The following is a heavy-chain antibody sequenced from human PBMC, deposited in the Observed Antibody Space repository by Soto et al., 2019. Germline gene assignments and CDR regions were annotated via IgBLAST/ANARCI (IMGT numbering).Heavy chain of an antibody. CDR2: IFSNDEK. CDR1: GFSLSNGTVG. D-gene: IGHD6-25*01. V-gene: IGHV2-26*01. Sequence: HVPLKESGHVLVTPTETLTLTCTVSGFSLSNGTVGVSWIRQPPGKALEWLAHIFSNDEKSYRTTLKSTLTLSEDTSKSQVVLTMTNVQPVDTATYFCELILFGRSAAEGYFYMDLCCTGTPVTVSS. J-gene: IGHJ6*03. CDR3: ELILFGRSAAEGYFYMDL.